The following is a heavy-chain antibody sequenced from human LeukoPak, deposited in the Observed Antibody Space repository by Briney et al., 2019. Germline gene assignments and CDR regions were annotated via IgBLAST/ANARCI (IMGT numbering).Heavy chain of an antibody. CDR1: GGSISSSSYY. CDR3: ASIGRPKRTGEGPGDY. D-gene: IGHD7-27*01. Sequence: PSETLSLTCTVSGGSISSSSYYWGWIRQPPGKGLEWIGSIYYSGGTYYNPSLKSRVTISVDTSKNQFSLKLSSVTAADTAVYYCASIGRPKRTGEGPGDYWGQGTLVTVSS. J-gene: IGHJ4*02. CDR2: IYYSGGT. V-gene: IGHV4-39*01.